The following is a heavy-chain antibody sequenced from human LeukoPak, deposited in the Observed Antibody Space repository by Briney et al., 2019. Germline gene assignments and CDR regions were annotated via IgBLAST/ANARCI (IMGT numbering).Heavy chain of an antibody. CDR2: IYYSGST. D-gene: IGHD2-21*02. CDR1: RGTISGSSHS. Sequence: SETLSLTCTVSRGTISGSSHSWGWIRQPPGKGLECLGSIYYSGSTYYNPSLKSLVTISVDTSKNQFSLKLSSGTAADTAVYYCARDWANCGGDCSPFDYWGQGTLVTVSS. V-gene: IGHV4-39*01. J-gene: IGHJ4*02. CDR3: ARDWANCGGDCSPFDY.